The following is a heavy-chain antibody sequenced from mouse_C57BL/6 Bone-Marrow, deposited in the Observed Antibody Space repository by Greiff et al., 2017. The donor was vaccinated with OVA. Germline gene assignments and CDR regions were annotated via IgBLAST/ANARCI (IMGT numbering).Heavy chain of an antibody. D-gene: IGHD2-5*01. J-gene: IGHJ2*01. CDR3: ARWDPLYSNSYYFDY. V-gene: IGHV1-18*01. Sequence: EVQLQQSGPELVKPGASVKIPCKASGYTFTDYNMDWVKQSHGKSLEWIGDINPNNGGTIYNQKFKGKATLTVDKSSSTAYMELRSLTSEDTAVYYCARWDPLYSNSYYFDYWGQGTTLTVSS. CDR2: INPNNGGT. CDR1: GYTFTDYN.